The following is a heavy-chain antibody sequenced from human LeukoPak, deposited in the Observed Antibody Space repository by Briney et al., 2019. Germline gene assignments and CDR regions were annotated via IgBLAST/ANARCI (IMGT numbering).Heavy chain of an antibody. CDR3: TRQYSGSPGD. Sequence: GGSLRLPCAASGFTFSSYWMHWVRQAPGKGLVWVSHINSDGSSTNYADSVKGRFTISRDNAKNTLYLQMNSLRVEDTAVYYCTRQYSGSPGDWGQGTLVTVSS. CDR2: INSDGSST. V-gene: IGHV3-74*01. D-gene: IGHD1-26*01. CDR1: GFTFSSYW. J-gene: IGHJ4*02.